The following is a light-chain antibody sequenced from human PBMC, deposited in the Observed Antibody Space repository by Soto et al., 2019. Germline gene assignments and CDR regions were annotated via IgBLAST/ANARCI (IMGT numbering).Light chain of an antibody. CDR2: AAS. CDR1: QGISSY. CDR3: QQLNSIPRGS. Sequence: DIQLTQSPSFLSASVGDRVTITCRASQGISSYLAWYQQKPGKAPKLLIYAASTLQSGVPSRFSGSGSGTEFTLTISSLQPEDFAAYYCQQLNSIPRGSFGPGTKVDIK. V-gene: IGKV1-9*01. J-gene: IGKJ3*01.